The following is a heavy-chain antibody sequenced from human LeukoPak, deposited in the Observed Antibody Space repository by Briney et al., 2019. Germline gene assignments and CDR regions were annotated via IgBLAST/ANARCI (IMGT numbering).Heavy chain of an antibody. CDR2: IWYDESKN. J-gene: IGHJ4*02. Sequence: GRSLRLSCAASGSTFSSYGMHWVRQAPGKGLEWVAFIWYDESKNSHADSVKGRFTISRDNSKNTLYLQMDSLRAEDTAVYYCARDAGERWTVDFDYWGQGTLVTVSS. D-gene: IGHD3/OR15-3a*01. CDR3: ARDAGERWTVDFDY. V-gene: IGHV3-33*01. CDR1: GSTFSSYG.